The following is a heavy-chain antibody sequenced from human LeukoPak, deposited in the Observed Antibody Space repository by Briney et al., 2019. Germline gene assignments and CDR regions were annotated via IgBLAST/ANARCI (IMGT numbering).Heavy chain of an antibody. J-gene: IGHJ5*02. Sequence: SETLSLTCTVSGYSISSGYYWGWIRQPPGKGLEWIGNIYHSGSTYYNPSLKSRVTISVDTSKNQFSLKLSSVTAADTAVYYCARVGYSSSCWFDPWGQGTLVTVSS. CDR2: IYHSGST. D-gene: IGHD6-6*01. V-gene: IGHV4-38-2*02. CDR1: GYSISSGYY. CDR3: ARVGYSSSCWFDP.